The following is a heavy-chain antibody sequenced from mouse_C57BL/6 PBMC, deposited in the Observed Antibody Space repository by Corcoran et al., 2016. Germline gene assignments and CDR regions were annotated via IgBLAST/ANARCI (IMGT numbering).Heavy chain of an antibody. V-gene: IGHV1-26*01. CDR3: ASQAYYSNSGSDDY. J-gene: IGHJ2*01. CDR1: GYTFTDYN. CDR2: INPNNSGT. Sequence: EVQLQQSGTELVKPGASVKISCKASGYTFTDYNMNWVKQSHGKSLEWIGDINPNNSGTSYNQKFKGKATLTVDKSSSTAYMERRSLTSEDSAVYYCASQAYYSNSGSDDYWGQGTTLTVSS. D-gene: IGHD2-5*01.